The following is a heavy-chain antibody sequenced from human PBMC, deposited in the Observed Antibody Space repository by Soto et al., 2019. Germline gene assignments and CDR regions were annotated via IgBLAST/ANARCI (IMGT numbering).Heavy chain of an antibody. CDR1: GYSFISYW. CDR3: ARRGNRYNWNDPNYYYSYMDV. CDR2: IYPGDSDT. Sequence: PVHSPKIPWNGSGYSFISYWSGWVLKMPGKGLEWMGIIYPGDSDTRYSPSFQGQVTISADKSISTAYLQWSSLKASDTAMYYCARRGNRYNWNDPNYYYSYMDVWGKGTTVTVSS. D-gene: IGHD1-1*01. J-gene: IGHJ6*03. V-gene: IGHV5-51*01.